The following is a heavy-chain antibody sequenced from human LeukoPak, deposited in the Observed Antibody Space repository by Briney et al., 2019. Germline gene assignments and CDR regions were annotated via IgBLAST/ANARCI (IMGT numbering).Heavy chain of an antibody. V-gene: IGHV4-39*01. CDR1: GGSISSSSYY. J-gene: IGHJ4*02. Sequence: SETLSLTYTVSGGSISSSSYYWGWIRQPPGKGLEWIGSIYYSGSTYYNPSLKSRVTISVDTSKNQFSLKLSSVTAADTAVYYCARTPDYGGETFFDYWGQGTLVTVSS. CDR2: IYYSGST. D-gene: IGHD4-23*01. CDR3: ARTPDYGGETFFDY.